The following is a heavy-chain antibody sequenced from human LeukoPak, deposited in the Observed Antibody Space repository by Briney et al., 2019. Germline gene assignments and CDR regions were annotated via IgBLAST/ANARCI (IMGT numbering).Heavy chain of an antibody. Sequence: GSLRLSCAASGFTFSDYYMSWIRQAPGKGLEWVSYIGSSGSTINYADSVKGRFTISRDNAKNSLYLQMNSLRAEDTAVYYCARGAYSSGWYYFDYWGQGTLVTVSS. V-gene: IGHV3-11*01. CDR2: IGSSGSTI. J-gene: IGHJ4*02. CDR1: GFTFSDYY. D-gene: IGHD6-19*01. CDR3: ARGAYSSGWYYFDY.